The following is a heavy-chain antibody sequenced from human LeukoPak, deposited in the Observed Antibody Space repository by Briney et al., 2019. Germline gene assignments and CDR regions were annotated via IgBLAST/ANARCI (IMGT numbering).Heavy chain of an antibody. CDR1: GGSISSSSYY. V-gene: IGHV4-39*07. CDR2: TNYNGRT. Sequence: PSETLSLTCTVSGGSISSSSYYWGWIRQPPQKGLEWIGSTNYNGRTYYNPSLKSRVTISVDTSKNQFSLKLSSVTAADTAVYYCASGLLWFGEFYDAFDIWGQGTMVTVSS. CDR3: ASGLLWFGEFYDAFDI. J-gene: IGHJ3*02. D-gene: IGHD3-10*01.